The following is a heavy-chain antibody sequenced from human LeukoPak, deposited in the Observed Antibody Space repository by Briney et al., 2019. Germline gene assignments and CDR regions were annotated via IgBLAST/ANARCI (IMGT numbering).Heavy chain of an antibody. Sequence: SGPTLVKPTQTLTLTCTFSGFSLSTGGLGVGWIRQPPGKALEWLALIYWNDDKHYNPYLKSRLSITKDTSKNQVVLTMTNMDPVDTATYYCAHRLRVVADSTFDYWGQGTLVTVSS. CDR2: IYWNDDK. CDR3: AHRLRVVADSTFDY. CDR1: GFSLSTGGLG. V-gene: IGHV2-5*01. D-gene: IGHD2-15*01. J-gene: IGHJ4*02.